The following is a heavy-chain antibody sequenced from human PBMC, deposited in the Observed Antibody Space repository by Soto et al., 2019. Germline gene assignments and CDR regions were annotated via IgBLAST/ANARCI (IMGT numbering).Heavy chain of an antibody. CDR1: GFTFSSYG. D-gene: IGHD5-12*01. V-gene: IGHV3-30*18. J-gene: IGHJ4*02. CDR3: ANWLHSYY. Sequence: PGGSLRLSCAASGFTFSSYGMHWVRQAPGKGLEWVAVISYDGSNKYYADSVKGRFTISRDNSKNTLYLQMNSLRAEDRAVYYCANWLHSYYRGQGTLVTVSS. CDR2: ISYDGSNK.